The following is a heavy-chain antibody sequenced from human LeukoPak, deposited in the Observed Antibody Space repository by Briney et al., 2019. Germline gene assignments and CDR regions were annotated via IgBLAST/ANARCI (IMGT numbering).Heavy chain of an antibody. D-gene: IGHD3-22*01. CDR2: IYYSGST. J-gene: IGHJ4*02. Sequence: SETLSLTCTVSGGSISSGGYYWSWIRQHPGKGLKWIGYIYYSGSTYYNPSLKSRVTISVDTSKNQFSLKLSSVTAADTAVYYCARAIQYYYDSSGDYFDYWGQGTLVTVSS. V-gene: IGHV4-31*03. CDR3: ARAIQYYYDSSGDYFDY. CDR1: GGSISSGGYY.